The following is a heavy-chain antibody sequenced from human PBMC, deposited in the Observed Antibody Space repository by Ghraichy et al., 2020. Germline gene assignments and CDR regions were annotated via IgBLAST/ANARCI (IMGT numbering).Heavy chain of an antibody. CDR3: AKGEVSYYYYYGMDV. V-gene: IGHV3-43*02. D-gene: IGHD3-16*02. CDR2: ISGDGGSK. CDR1: GFTFDGYA. Sequence: GGSLRLSCAASGFTFDGYAMHWVRQAPGKGLEWVSPISGDGGSKYYADSVKGRFTISRDNSKNSLYLQMNSLRTEDTALYYCAKGEVSYYYYYGMDVWGQGTTVTVSS. J-gene: IGHJ6*02.